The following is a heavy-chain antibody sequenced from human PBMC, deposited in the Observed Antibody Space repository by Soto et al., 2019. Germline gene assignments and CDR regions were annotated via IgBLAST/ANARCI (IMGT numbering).Heavy chain of an antibody. CDR1: GFIFNTYS. J-gene: IGHJ6*02. CDR3: ARETEGLTL. CDR2: TTFDGITK. Sequence: AESLSLSCAASGFIFNTYSIHWVRQAPPKGLELVAVTTFDGITKYHAASVKGRFTISRAASKKTVYLQMNRLTTEETGVYFFARETEGLTLWGQGTKVTVS. V-gene: IGHV3-30*03.